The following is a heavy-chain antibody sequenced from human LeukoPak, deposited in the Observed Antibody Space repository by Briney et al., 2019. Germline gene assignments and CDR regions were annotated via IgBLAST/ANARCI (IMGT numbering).Heavy chain of an antibody. D-gene: IGHD6-13*01. CDR2: IYYSGST. CDR1: GGSISSYY. Sequence: SETLSLTCTVSGGSISSYYWSWIRQPPGKGLEWIGYIYYSGSTNYNPSLKSRVTISVDTSKNQFSLKLSSVTAADTAVYYCARDGSSWGGFDYWGQGTLVTVSS. V-gene: IGHV4-59*01. J-gene: IGHJ4*02. CDR3: ARDGSSWGGFDY.